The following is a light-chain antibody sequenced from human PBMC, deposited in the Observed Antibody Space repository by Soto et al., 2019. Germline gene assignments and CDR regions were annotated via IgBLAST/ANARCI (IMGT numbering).Light chain of an antibody. CDR1: SGHSNYA. CDR2: LNSDGSH. V-gene: IGLV4-69*01. Sequence: QSVLTQSPSASASLGASVKLTCTLSSGHSNYAIAWHQQQPEKGPRYLMKLNSDGSHNKGDGIPDRFSGSSSGADRYLVISSLQSEDEADYYCQTWGLGKVFGGGTKVTVL. CDR3: QTWGLGKV. J-gene: IGLJ3*02.